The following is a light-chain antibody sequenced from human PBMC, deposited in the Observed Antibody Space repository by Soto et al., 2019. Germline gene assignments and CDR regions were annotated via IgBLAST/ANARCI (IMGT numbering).Light chain of an antibody. CDR2: GAS. J-gene: IGKJ5*01. Sequence: EKVMTQSPATLSVSPGERATLSCRASQSVSSNLAWYQQKPGQAPRLLIYGASTRATGIPARISGSGSGTEFSLTIRSLQAEDFAVYYGQQYNNCPSITFGQRTRLLIK. V-gene: IGKV3-15*01. CDR3: QQYNNCPSIT. CDR1: QSVSSN.